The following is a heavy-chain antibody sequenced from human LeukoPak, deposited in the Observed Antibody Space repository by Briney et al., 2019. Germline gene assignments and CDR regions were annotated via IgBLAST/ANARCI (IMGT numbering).Heavy chain of an antibody. D-gene: IGHD3-10*01. CDR1: GGTFSSYA. V-gene: IGHV1-69*06. Sequence: ASVKVSCKASGGTFSSYAISWVRQAPGQGLEWMGGIIPIFGTANYARKFQGRVTITADKSTSTAYMELSSLRSEDTAVYYCAVLPRGQYYYGSGSYYNFDYWGQGTLVTVSS. CDR2: IIPIFGTA. J-gene: IGHJ4*02. CDR3: AVLPRGQYYYGSGSYYNFDY.